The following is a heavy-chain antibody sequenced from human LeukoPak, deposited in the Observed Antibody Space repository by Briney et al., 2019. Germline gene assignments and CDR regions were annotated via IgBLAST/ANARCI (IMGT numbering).Heavy chain of an antibody. CDR2: ISAYNGNT. V-gene: IGHV1-18*04. CDR1: GYTFTSYG. Sequence: ASVKVSCKASGYTFTSYGISWVRQAPGQGLEWMGWISAYNGNTNHAQKLQGRVTMTTDTSTSTAYMELRSLRSDDTAVYYCAREGSGYCSSTSCYELDYWGQGTLVTVSS. J-gene: IGHJ4*02. CDR3: AREGSGYCSSTSCYELDY. D-gene: IGHD2-2*01.